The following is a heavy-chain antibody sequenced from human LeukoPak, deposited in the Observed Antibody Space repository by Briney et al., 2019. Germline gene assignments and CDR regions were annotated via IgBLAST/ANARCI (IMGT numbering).Heavy chain of an antibody. CDR2: IRSTANGYAT. D-gene: IGHD3-10*01. CDR1: GFTFSTYE. CDR3: TGNYYGSGSYADFDY. Sequence: GGSLRLSCAASGFTFSTYEMHWVRQAPGKGLEWVGRIRSTANGYATAYAASVKGRFTISRDDSKNTAYLQMDSLKTEDTAVYYCTGNYYGSGSYADFDYWGQGTLVTVSS. V-gene: IGHV3-73*01. J-gene: IGHJ4*02.